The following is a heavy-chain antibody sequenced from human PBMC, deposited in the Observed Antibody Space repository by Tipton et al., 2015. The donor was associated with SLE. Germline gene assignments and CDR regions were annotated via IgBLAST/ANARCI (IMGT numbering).Heavy chain of an antibody. D-gene: IGHD2-2*02. V-gene: IGHV4-34*01. J-gene: IGHJ5*02. CDR3: AREDSSSWFYTRFDP. CDR1: GGSFSGYY. Sequence: TLSLTCAVYGGSFSGYYWSWIRQPPGKGLEWIGEINHSGSTNYNPSLKSRVTISVDTSKNQFSLKLYSVTAADTAVYYCAREDSSSWFYTRFDPWGQGTLVTVSS. CDR2: INHSGST.